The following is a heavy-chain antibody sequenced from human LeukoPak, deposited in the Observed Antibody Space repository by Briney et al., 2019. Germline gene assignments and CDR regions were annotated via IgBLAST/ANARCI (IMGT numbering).Heavy chain of an antibody. CDR3: ARGPYGELLSRAIDY. D-gene: IGHD3-10*01. CDR2: VYYNGIT. Sequence: PSETLPLTCTVSGGFISSSDYYWGCIRPPPGKGLEWIGNVYYNGITYYNPSPKSRLTISVDTSKSQFSLKLNSVTAADTAVYYCARGPYGELLSRAIDYWGQGTLVTVSS. J-gene: IGHJ4*02. V-gene: IGHV4-39*01. CDR1: GGFISSSDYY.